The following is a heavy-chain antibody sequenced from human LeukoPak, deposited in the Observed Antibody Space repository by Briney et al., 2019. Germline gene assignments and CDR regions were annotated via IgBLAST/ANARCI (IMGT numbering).Heavy chain of an antibody. CDR2: IYTSGST. J-gene: IGHJ4*02. CDR3: ARENSGSYREFDY. V-gene: IGHV4-4*07. CDR1: GGSISSYY. Sequence: SETLSLTCTVSGGSISSYYWSWIRQPAGKGLEWIGRIYTSGSTNYNASLKSRVSMSVDTSKNQFSLKLSSVTASDTAVFCCARENSGSYREFDYWGQGTLVTVSS. D-gene: IGHD1-26*01.